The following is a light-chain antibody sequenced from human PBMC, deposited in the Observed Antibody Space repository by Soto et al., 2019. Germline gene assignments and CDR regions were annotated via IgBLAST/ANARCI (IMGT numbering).Light chain of an antibody. Sequence: EIVLAQSPGTLSLSPGERGTLSCRASQSVRSSYLAWYQQKPGQAPRLLIYGASNRATGIPDRFSGSGSGTDFTLTISRLGPEDFAVYYCQQYVTSPWTFGQGTKVDIK. CDR1: QSVRSSY. CDR2: GAS. V-gene: IGKV3-20*01. CDR3: QQYVTSPWT. J-gene: IGKJ1*01.